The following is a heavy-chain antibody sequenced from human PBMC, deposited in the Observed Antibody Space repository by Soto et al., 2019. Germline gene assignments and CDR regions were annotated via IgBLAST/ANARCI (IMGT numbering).Heavy chain of an antibody. Sequence: GGSLRLSCAASGFTFTRYSMNWVRQAPGKGLEWVSSISSTTNYIYYGDSMKGRFTISRDNAKNSLYLEMSSLRAEDTAVYYCARESEDLTSNFDYWGQGTLVTVSS. CDR3: ARESEDLTSNFDY. J-gene: IGHJ4*02. V-gene: IGHV3-21*06. CDR2: ISSTTNYI. CDR1: GFTFTRYS.